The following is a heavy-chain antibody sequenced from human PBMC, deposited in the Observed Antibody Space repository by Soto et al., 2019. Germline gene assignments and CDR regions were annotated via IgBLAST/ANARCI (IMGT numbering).Heavy chain of an antibody. Sequence: GGSLRLSCAASGFTFTRYSMNWVRQAPGKGLEWVSSISSTTNYIYYGDSMKGRFTISRDNAKNSLYLEMSSLRAEDTAVYYCARESEDLTSNFDYWGQGTLVTVSS. CDR3: ARESEDLTSNFDY. J-gene: IGHJ4*02. V-gene: IGHV3-21*06. CDR2: ISSTTNYI. CDR1: GFTFTRYS.